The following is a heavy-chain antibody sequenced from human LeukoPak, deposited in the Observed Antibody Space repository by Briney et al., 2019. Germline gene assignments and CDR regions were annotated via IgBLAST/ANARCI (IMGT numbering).Heavy chain of an antibody. CDR1: GGSISSYY. D-gene: IGHD5-18*01. CDR3: ARARGGYSVWKFDY. V-gene: IGHV4-59*01. Sequence: SETLSLTCTVSGGSISSYYWSWIRQPPGKGLEWIGYIYYSGSTNYNPSLKSRVTISVDTSKNQFSLKLSSVTAADTVVYYCARARGGYSVWKFDYWGQGTLVTVSS. J-gene: IGHJ4*02. CDR2: IYYSGST.